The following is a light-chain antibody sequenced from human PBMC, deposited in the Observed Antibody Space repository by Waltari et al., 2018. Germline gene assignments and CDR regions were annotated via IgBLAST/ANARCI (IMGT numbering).Light chain of an antibody. Sequence: QSILTQPPSVSGAPGPRLTIPCTGSSPNTEADHEVPGYQDFPGRGPKLLIYGNNHRPSGVPDRFSGSKSGTSASLTITGLQAEDEADYYCQSFDTSLSDGVVFGGGTKV. CDR2: GNN. J-gene: IGLJ2*01. CDR3: QSFDTSLSDGVV. CDR1: SPNTEADHE. V-gene: IGLV1-40*02.